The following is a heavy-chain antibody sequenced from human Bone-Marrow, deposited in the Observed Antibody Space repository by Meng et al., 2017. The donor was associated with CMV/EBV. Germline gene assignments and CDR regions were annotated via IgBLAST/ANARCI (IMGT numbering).Heavy chain of an antibody. D-gene: IGHD1-14*01. J-gene: IGHJ4*02. Sequence: VPCKASGYTFTSFDISWVRQATGQGLEWMGWMNPNSANTGYAQKFQGRVTMTRNTSVSTAYMELSSLRSEDTAVYYCARRKMNSFDYWGQGTLVTVSS. V-gene: IGHV1-8*01. CDR3: ARRKMNSFDY. CDR2: MNPNSANT. CDR1: GYTFTSFD.